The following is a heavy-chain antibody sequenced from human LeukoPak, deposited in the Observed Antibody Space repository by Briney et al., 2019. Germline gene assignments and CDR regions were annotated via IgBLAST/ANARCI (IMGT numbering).Heavy chain of an antibody. CDR3: AREVTTPSPGAFDI. CDR2: ISSSSSYI. V-gene: IGHV3-21*01. D-gene: IGHD4-17*01. Sequence: PGGTLRLACAASGLTFSSDSMNWVHQAPGKGLEWVSCISSSSSYIYYADSVKGRFTISRDNAKNSLYLQMNSLRAEDTAVYYCAREVTTPSPGAFDIWGQGTMVTVSS. J-gene: IGHJ3*02. CDR1: GLTFSSDS.